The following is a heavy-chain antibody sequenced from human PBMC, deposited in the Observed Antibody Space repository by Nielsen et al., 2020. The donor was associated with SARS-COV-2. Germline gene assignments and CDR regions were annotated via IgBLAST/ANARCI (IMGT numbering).Heavy chain of an antibody. CDR3: TTENPRTGTGSYYSYNGMDV. V-gene: IGHV1-46*01. D-gene: IGHD3-10*01. CDR2: INPSGGST. Sequence: WVRQAPGQGLEWMGIINPSGGSTSYAQKFQGRVTMTRDTSTSTVYMELSSLRSEDTALYYCTTENPRTGTGSYYSYNGMDVWGQGTTVTVS. J-gene: IGHJ6*02.